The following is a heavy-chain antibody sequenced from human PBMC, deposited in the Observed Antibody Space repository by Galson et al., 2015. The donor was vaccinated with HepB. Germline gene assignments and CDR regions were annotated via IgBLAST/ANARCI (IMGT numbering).Heavy chain of an antibody. Sequence: SLRLSCAASGFIFSSYAMSWVRRAPGKGLEWVSTVTGNAEVTYYSDSVKGRFTISRDNSKNTLYLQLNSLRAGDTAVYYCAKNSGGVGYCSGGSCYFDNWGQGTLVTVSS. CDR3: AKNSGGVGYCSGGSCYFDN. CDR2: VTGNAEVT. J-gene: IGHJ4*02. D-gene: IGHD2-15*01. CDR1: GFIFSSYA. V-gene: IGHV3-23*01.